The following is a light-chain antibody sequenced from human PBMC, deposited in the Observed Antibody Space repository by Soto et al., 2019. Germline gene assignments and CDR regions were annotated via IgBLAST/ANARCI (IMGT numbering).Light chain of an antibody. CDR1: SSDVAFYNH. CDR3: SSSASTHTYV. V-gene: IGLV2-14*01. Sequence: QSALTQPASVSGSPGQSITISCTGTSSDVAFYNHVSWYQQHPGKAPKLLIYEVNNRPSGVSHRFSGSKSGNTASLTISGLQAEDEADYYCSSSASTHTYVCGTGTKLTVL. J-gene: IGLJ1*01. CDR2: EVN.